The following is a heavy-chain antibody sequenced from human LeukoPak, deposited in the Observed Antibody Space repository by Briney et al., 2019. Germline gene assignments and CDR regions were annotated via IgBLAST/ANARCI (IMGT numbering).Heavy chain of an antibody. CDR2: INHSGST. CDR3: ARSTTGLFVVPAAVDAFDI. D-gene: IGHD2-2*01. V-gene: IGHV4-34*01. CDR1: GGSFSGDY. Sequence: SSETQSLTCAVYGGSFSGDYWSWTRQPPGKGLEWIGEINHSGSTNYNPSLKSRVTISVDTSKNQFSLKLSSVTAADTAVYYCARSTTGLFVVPAAVDAFDIWGQGTMVTVSS. J-gene: IGHJ3*02.